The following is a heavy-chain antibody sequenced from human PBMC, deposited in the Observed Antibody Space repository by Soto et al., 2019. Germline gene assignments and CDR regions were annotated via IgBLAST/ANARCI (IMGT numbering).Heavy chain of an antibody. Sequence: SETLSLTCTVSGDSITSGTNYCSWIRQSPGKCLEWVGFVFHSVTTFYNPSLQSRVLMSVDTSKKQFSLNVRSLTAADTAVYYCARARGDCTGASCSRFYFYGLEVWGQGTTVTVSS. J-gene: IGHJ6*02. CDR3: ARARGDCTGASCSRFYFYGLEV. CDR1: GDSITSGTNY. V-gene: IGHV4-30-4*01. CDR2: VFHSVTT. D-gene: IGHD2-8*02.